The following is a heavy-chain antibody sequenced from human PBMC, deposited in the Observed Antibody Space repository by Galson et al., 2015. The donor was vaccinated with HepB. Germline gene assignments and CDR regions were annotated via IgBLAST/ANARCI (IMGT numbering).Heavy chain of an antibody. Sequence: LSLTCTVSGGSISSGGYYWSWIRQHPGKGLEWIGYIYYSGSTYYNPSLKSRVTISVDTSKNQFSLKLSSVTAADTAVYYCARSPIVVVPAAIIWGEKVVVGYWFDPWGQGTLVTVSS. CDR2: IYYSGST. J-gene: IGHJ5*02. V-gene: IGHV4-31*03. D-gene: IGHD2-2*01. CDR1: GGSISSGGYY. CDR3: ARSPIVVVPAAIIWGEKVVVGYWFDP.